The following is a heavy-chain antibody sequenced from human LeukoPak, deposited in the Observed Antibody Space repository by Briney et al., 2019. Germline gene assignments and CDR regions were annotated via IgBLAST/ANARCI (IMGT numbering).Heavy chain of an antibody. CDR2: ISGGAT. CDR3: AKRAAHYYGLDV. J-gene: IGHJ6*02. CDR1: GSSVDNYA. D-gene: IGHD6-13*01. Sequence: GASLRLSCAVSGSSVDNYAMSWVRQAPGKGLEWVSVISGGATYYAVSVKGRFIISRDNSKNTLHLQMNSLRADDTAVYYCAKRAAHYYGLDVWGQGTTVTVSS. V-gene: IGHV3-23*01.